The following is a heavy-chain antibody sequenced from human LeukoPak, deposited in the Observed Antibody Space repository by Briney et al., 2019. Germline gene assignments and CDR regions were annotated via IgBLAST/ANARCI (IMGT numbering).Heavy chain of an antibody. J-gene: IGHJ4*02. Sequence: QPGGSLRLSCAASGFTFSSYWMSWVRQAPGKGLEWVANIKKDGSEKYYVDSVKGRFTISRDNAKNSLYLQMNSLRAEDTAVYYCARDLRPNYGDLFDYWGQGTLVTVSS. D-gene: IGHD4-17*01. CDR1: GFTFSSYW. CDR2: IKKDGSEK. CDR3: ARDLRPNYGDLFDY. V-gene: IGHV3-7*01.